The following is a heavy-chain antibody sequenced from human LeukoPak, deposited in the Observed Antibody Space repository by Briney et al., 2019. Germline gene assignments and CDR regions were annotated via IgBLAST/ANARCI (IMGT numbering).Heavy chain of an antibody. CDR3: ARAEGYYDFWSASRYFYHIDV. D-gene: IGHD3-3*01. CDR2: IYYSGST. J-gene: IGHJ6*03. V-gene: IGHV4-59*01. Sequence: SETLSLTCTVSRGSISSYYWSWIRQPPGEGLEWIGYIYYSGSTNYNPSLKSRVTISVDTSKNQFSLKLSSVTAADTAMYYCARAEGYYDFWSASRYFYHIDVWGTGTTVTVSS. CDR1: RGSISSYY.